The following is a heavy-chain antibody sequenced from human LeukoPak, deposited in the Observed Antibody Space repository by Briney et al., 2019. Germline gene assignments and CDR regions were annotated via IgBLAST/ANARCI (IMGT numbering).Heavy chain of an antibody. J-gene: IGHJ3*02. CDR3: ARDAPYSSGWYGLNAFDI. Sequence: ASVKVSCKASGYTFTGYYMHWVRQAPGQGLEWMGWINPNSGGTNYAQKFQGRVTMTRDTSISTAYMELSRLRSDDTAVYYCARDAPYSSGWYGLNAFDIWGQGTMVTVSS. CDR1: GYTFTGYY. CDR2: INPNSGGT. D-gene: IGHD6-19*01. V-gene: IGHV1-2*02.